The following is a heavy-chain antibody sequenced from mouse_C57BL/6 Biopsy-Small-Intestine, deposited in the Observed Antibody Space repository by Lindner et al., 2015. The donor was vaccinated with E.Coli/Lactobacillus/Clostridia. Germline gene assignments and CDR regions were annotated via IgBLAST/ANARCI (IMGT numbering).Heavy chain of an antibody. J-gene: IGHJ4*01. D-gene: IGHD6-5*01. V-gene: IGHV14-4*02. CDR2: VNPDNGAT. CDR1: GYSFTDYY. Sequence: SVKVSCKTSGYSFTDYYIHWVRQAPGQGLEWMGWVNPDNGATNYARKFQGRVTMTRDTSISTAYLEFKVLESDDTAVYYCAKDISEILLNAYFDSWGQGTLVTVSS. CDR3: AKDISEILLNAYFDS.